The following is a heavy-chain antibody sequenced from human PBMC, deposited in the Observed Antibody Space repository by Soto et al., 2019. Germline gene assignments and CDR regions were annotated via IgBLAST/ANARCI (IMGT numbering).Heavy chain of an antibody. J-gene: IGHJ4*02. D-gene: IGHD3-16*01. Sequence: EVQLVESGGGLVKPGGSLRLSCTGSGVPFSAYNINWVRQVPGKGLEWVSSITVGSSHIYQPNSMKGRFTIFRDDAKNSVYLQNDSLRDEDTALYYCSRSPEVGVRGAYWGQGTLVTVSS. CDR1: GVPFSAYN. V-gene: IGHV3-21*01. CDR3: SRSPEVGVRGAY. CDR2: ITVGSSHI.